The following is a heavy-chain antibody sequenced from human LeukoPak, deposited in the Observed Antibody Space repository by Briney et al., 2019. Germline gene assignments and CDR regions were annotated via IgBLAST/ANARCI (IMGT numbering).Heavy chain of an antibody. D-gene: IGHD1-26*01. V-gene: IGHV1-46*01. J-gene: IGHJ3*02. CDR2: INPSGGST. Sequence: GASVKVSCKASGYTFTSYYMHWVRQAPGQGLEWMGIINPSGGSTSYAQKFQGRVTMTRDTSTSTVYMELSSLRSEDTAVYYCARARIVGATTGAFDIWGQGTMVTVSS. CDR1: GYTFTSYY. CDR3: ARARIVGATTGAFDI.